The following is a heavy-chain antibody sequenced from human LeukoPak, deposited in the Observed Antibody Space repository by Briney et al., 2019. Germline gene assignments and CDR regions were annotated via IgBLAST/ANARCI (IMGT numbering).Heavy chain of an antibody. CDR3: TRGVARGGYYYGMDV. V-gene: IGHV3-30-3*01. Sequence: PGGSLRLSCAASGFTFSSYAMHWVRQAPGKGLEWVAVISYDGSNKYYADSVKGRFTISRDNSENTLYLQMNSLRAEDTAVYYCTRGVARGGYYYGMDVWGQGTTVTVSS. D-gene: IGHD5-12*01. CDR2: ISYDGSNK. J-gene: IGHJ6*02. CDR1: GFTFSSYA.